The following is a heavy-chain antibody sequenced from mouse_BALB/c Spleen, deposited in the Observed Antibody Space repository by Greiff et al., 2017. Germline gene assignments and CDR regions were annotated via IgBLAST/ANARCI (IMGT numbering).Heavy chain of an antibody. Sequence: DVKLQESGGGLVQPGGSLRLSCATSGFTFTDYYMSWVRQPPGKALEWLGFIRNKANGYTTEYSASVKGRFTISRDNSQSILYLQMNTLRAEDSATYYCARDSPLYGNYGYYAMDYWGQGTSVTVSS. CDR2: IRNKANGYTT. CDR3: ARDSPLYGNYGYYAMDY. J-gene: IGHJ4*01. V-gene: IGHV7-3*02. D-gene: IGHD2-1*01. CDR1: GFTFTDYY.